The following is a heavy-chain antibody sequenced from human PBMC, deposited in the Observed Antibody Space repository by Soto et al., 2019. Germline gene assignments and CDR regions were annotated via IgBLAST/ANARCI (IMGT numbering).Heavy chain of an antibody. J-gene: IGHJ4*02. V-gene: IGHV1-2*02. D-gene: IGHD3-10*01. CDR2: IGPASGDT. CDR3: GRGRSGQLVVFY. Sequence: WASVKVSCKASGYTFTGHYIHWVRQAPGQGPEWMGEIGPASGDTRYAQKFQGRVTMTRDTSITTVYMELNNLSPGDTAVYYCGRGRSGQLVVFYWGQGTPVTVSS. CDR1: GYTFTGHY.